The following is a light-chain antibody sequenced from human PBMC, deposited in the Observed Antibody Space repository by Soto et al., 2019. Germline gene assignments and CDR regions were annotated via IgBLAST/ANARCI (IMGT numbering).Light chain of an antibody. CDR2: LGS. CDR1: QSLLHSNGYNY. Sequence: DIVMTQSPLSLPVTPGEPASISCRSSQSLLHSNGYNYLDWYLQKPGQSPQVLIYLGSNRASGVXDXXSGSGSGTDFTLKISRVEAEDVGVYYCMQALPTPLTFGQGTRLEIK. CDR3: MQALPTPLT. V-gene: IGKV2-28*01. J-gene: IGKJ5*01.